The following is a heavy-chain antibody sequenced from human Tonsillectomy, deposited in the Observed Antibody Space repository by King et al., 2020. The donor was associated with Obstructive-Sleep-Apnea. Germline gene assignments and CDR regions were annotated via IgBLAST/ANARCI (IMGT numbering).Heavy chain of an antibody. CDR1: GFTFNNYA. J-gene: IGHJ4*02. Sequence: QLVQSGGGLVQPGGSLRLSCAASGFTFNNYAMSWVRQAPGKGLEWVSAISGNSGSTYYADSVKGRFTISRDNSKNTLYLQMNSLRAEDTAIYYCAKALVVVPAATSYFDYWGQGTLVTVSS. CDR3: AKALVVVPAATSYFDY. D-gene: IGHD2-2*01. V-gene: IGHV3-23*04. CDR2: ISGNSGST.